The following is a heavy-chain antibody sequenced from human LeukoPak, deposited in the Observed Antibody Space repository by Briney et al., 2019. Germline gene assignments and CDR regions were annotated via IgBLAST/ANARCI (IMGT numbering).Heavy chain of an antibody. CDR1: GFTFSSYG. J-gene: IGHJ4*02. CDR3: AKVYYYGSGSGPDY. V-gene: IGHV3-30*02. CDR2: IRYDGSNK. Sequence: GGSLRLSCAASGFTFSSYGMHWVRQAPGKGLEWVAFIRYDGSNKYYADSVKGRFTISRDNSKNTLYLQMNSLRAEDTAVYYCAKVYYYGSGSGPDYWGQGTLVTVSS. D-gene: IGHD3-10*01.